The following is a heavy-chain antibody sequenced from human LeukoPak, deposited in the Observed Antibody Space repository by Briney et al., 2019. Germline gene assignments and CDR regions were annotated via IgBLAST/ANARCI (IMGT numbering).Heavy chain of an antibody. V-gene: IGHV1-18*01. CDR1: GYSFTRNG. J-gene: IGHJ4*02. CDR3: ARYVNYAFDY. Sequence: ASVKVSCKPSGYSFTRNGVSWVRQAPGQGLEWMGWISTNSGNTKYAQKFQDRVTLATDTSTSTAYMELRSLRSDDTAVYYCARYVNYAFDYWGQGTLVTVSS. D-gene: IGHD3-16*01. CDR2: ISTNSGNT.